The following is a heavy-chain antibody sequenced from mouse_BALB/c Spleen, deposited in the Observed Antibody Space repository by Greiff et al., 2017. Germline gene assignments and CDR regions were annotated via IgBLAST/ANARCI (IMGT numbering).Heavy chain of an antibody. CDR3: ARNWGYGSSWFAY. J-gene: IGHJ3*01. CDR1: GFSLTSYG. Sequence: QVQLQQSGPGLVQPSQSLSITCTVSGFSLTSYGVHWVRQSPGKGLEWLGVIWSGGSTDYNAAFISRLSISKDNSKSQVFFKMNSLQANDTAIYYCARNWGYGSSWFAYWGQGTLVTVSA. V-gene: IGHV2-2*02. D-gene: IGHD1-1*01. CDR2: IWSGGST.